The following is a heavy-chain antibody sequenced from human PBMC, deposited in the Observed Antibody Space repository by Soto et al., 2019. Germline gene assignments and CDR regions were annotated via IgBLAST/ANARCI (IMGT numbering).Heavy chain of an antibody. CDR1: GYSFTSYW. D-gene: IGHD3-16*02. CDR2: IDPSDSYT. CDR3: ARLLLSRVDFDP. J-gene: IGHJ5*02. V-gene: IGHV5-10-1*01. Sequence: GESLKISCKGSGYSFTSYWISWXXXLSGKGLEWMGRIDPSDSYTNYSPSFQGHVTISADKSISTAYLQWSSLKASDTAMYYCARLLLSRVDFDPWGQGTLVTVSS.